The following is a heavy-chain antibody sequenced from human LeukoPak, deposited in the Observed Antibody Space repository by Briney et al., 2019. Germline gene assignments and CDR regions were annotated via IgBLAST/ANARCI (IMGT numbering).Heavy chain of an antibody. CDR3: MRWSEDQLREVDY. J-gene: IGHJ4*02. D-gene: IGHD2-2*01. Sequence: GGSLRLSCAASGFTFSRYWMTWVRQAPGKGLEWVANIKEDGSESYYEDSVEGRFTISRDKAKNSLYLQMNSVRVEDTAVYYCMRWSEDQLREVDYWGQGTLVTVSS. V-gene: IGHV3-7*01. CDR2: IKEDGSES. CDR1: GFTFSRYW.